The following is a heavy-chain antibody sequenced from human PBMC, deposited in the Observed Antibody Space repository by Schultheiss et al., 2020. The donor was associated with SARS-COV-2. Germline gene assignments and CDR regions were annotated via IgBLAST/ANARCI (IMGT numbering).Heavy chain of an antibody. D-gene: IGHD5-18*01. Sequence: ASVKVSCKVSGYTLTELSMHWVRQAPGKGLEWMGGFDPEDGETIYAQKFQGRVTMTEDTSTDTAYMELSSLRSEDTAVYYCARNGGYSYGYGVDYWGQGTLVTVSS. CDR2: FDPEDGET. CDR3: ARNGGYSYGYGVDY. J-gene: IGHJ4*02. V-gene: IGHV1-24*01. CDR1: GYTLTELS.